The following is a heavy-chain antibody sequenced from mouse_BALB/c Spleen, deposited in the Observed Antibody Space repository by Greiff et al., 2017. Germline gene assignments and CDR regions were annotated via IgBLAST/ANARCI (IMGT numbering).Heavy chain of an antibody. CDR2: ISNLAYSI. Sequence: EVQLVESGGGLVQPGGSRKLSCAASGFTFSDYGMAWVRQAPGKGPEWVAFISNLAYSIYYADTVTGRFTISRENAKNTLYLEMSSLRSEDTAMYYCARDGDGYPYYFDYWGQGTTLTVSS. V-gene: IGHV5-15*02. D-gene: IGHD2-3*01. CDR1: GFTFSDYG. CDR3: ARDGDGYPYYFDY. J-gene: IGHJ2*01.